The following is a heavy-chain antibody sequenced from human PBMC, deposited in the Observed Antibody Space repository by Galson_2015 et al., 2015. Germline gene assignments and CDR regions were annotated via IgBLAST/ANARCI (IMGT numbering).Heavy chain of an antibody. V-gene: IGHV2-5*02. CDR1: GFSLSTRGVG. J-gene: IGHJ4*02. D-gene: IGHD4-17*01. Sequence: PALVKPTQTLTLTCTFSGFSLSTRGVGVAWIRQPPGKALEWLALIFWDDGKRYSASLKSRLAITKDTSKNQVVLTVTNMDPVDTATYYCAHRTTVSAGFDFWGQGTLVTVSS. CDR3: AHRTTVSAGFDF. CDR2: IFWDDGK.